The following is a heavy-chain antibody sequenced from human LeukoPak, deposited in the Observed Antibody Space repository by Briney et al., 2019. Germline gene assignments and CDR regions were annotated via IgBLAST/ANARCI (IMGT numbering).Heavy chain of an antibody. CDR1: GFTFSSYA. Sequence: PGRSLRFSCAASGFTFSSYAMHWVRQAPGKGLEWVAVTSYDGSNKYYADSVKGRFTISRDNSKNTLYLQMNSLRAEDTAVYYCARDRGALRFLEWLPNNYYMDVWGKGTTVTVSS. D-gene: IGHD3-3*01. V-gene: IGHV3-30*01. CDR2: TSYDGSNK. CDR3: ARDRGALRFLEWLPNNYYMDV. J-gene: IGHJ6*03.